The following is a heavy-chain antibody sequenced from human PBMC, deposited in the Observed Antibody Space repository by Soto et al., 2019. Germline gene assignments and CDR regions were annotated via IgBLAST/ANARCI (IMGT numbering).Heavy chain of an antibody. J-gene: IGHJ6*02. CDR2: ISYDGSNK. Sequence: VGSLRLSCAASGFTFSSYAMHWVRQAPGKGLEWVAVISYDGSNKYYADSVKGRFTISRDNSKNTLYLQMNSLRAEDTAVYYCARNPRYSYGWYKDYYYYGMDVWGQGTTVTVSS. CDR3: ARNPRYSYGWYKDYYYYGMDV. D-gene: IGHD5-18*01. V-gene: IGHV3-30-3*01. CDR1: GFTFSSYA.